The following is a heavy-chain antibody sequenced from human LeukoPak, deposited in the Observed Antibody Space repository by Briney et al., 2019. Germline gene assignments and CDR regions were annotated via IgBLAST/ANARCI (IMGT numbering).Heavy chain of an antibody. Sequence: SETLSLTCTVSGDSISSYYWSWIRQPPGKGLEWIGYIYYSGSTSYNPSLKSRVTISVDTSKNQFSLKLSSVTAADTAVYHCARHRTMILDYWGQGTLVTVSS. J-gene: IGHJ4*02. CDR3: ARHRTMILDY. CDR1: GDSISSYY. CDR2: IYYSGST. D-gene: IGHD3-22*01. V-gene: IGHV4-59*08.